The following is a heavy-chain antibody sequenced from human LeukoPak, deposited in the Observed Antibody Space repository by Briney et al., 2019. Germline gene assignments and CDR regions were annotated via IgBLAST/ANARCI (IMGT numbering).Heavy chain of an antibody. CDR1: X. Sequence: XXXXVRQMPGKGLEWMGIIYPGDSDTRYSPSFQGQVTISADKSISTAYLQWSSLKASDTAMYYCARQAVAAAGTWEYNWFDPWGQGTLVTVSS. D-gene: IGHD6-13*01. CDR2: IYPGDSDT. CDR3: ARQAVAAAGTWEYNWFDP. J-gene: IGHJ5*02. V-gene: IGHV5-51*01.